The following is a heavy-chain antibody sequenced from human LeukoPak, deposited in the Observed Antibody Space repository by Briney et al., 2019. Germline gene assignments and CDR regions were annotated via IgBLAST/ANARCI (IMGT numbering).Heavy chain of an antibody. D-gene: IGHD6-19*01. Sequence: GGSLRLSCAASGFTFSSYAMSWVRQAPGKGLEWVANINPDGGEENYVDSAKGRFTISRDNAKSSLYLQMNSLRPEDTAVYYCIKGGGSGWPFDYWGQGTLVTVSS. CDR1: GFTFSSYA. CDR3: IKGGGSGWPFDY. CDR2: INPDGGEE. V-gene: IGHV3-7*03. J-gene: IGHJ4*02.